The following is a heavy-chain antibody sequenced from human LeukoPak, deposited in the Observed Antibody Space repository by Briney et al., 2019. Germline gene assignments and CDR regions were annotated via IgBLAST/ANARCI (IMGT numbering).Heavy chain of an antibody. Sequence: GGSLRLSCAASGFTVSSNYMSWVRQAPGKGLEWVSVIYSGGSTYYADSVKGRFTISRDNTKTTLYLQMNSLSPDESAVYYCAKTRLSGNYYDSSGLTRIFDYWGEGPLVTVSS. V-gene: IGHV3-53*01. D-gene: IGHD3-22*01. J-gene: IGHJ4*02. CDR1: GFTVSSNY. CDR3: AKTRLSGNYYDSSGLTRIFDY. CDR2: IYSGGST.